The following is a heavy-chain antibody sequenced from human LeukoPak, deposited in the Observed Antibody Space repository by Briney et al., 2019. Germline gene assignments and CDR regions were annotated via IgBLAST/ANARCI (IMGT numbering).Heavy chain of an antibody. V-gene: IGHV5-51*01. Sequence: GESLKISCKGSGYSFTTNWIGWVRQMPGKGLEWMGIIYPGDSDIRYNPSFQGQVTISADKSIGTAYLQWRGLKASDTAMYYCARRAGDSVTKRAFDFWGQGTMVTVSS. CDR1: GYSFTTNW. CDR2: IYPGDSDI. CDR3: ARRAGDSVTKRAFDF. D-gene: IGHD4-17*01. J-gene: IGHJ3*01.